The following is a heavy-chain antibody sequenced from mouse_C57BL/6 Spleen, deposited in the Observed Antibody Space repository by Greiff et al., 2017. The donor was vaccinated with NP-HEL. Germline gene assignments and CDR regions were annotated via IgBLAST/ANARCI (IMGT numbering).Heavy chain of an antibody. CDR3: ARDKPTTVVDQGYFDY. V-gene: IGHV3-6*01. Sequence: EVQRVESGPGLVKPSQSLSLTCSVSGYSITSGYYWNWIRQFPGNKLEWMGYISYDGSNNYNPSLKNRISITRDTSKNQFFLKLNSVTTEDTATDYCARDKPTTVVDQGYFDYWGQGTTLTVSS. D-gene: IGHD1-1*01. CDR1: GYSITSGYY. CDR2: ISYDGSN. J-gene: IGHJ2*01.